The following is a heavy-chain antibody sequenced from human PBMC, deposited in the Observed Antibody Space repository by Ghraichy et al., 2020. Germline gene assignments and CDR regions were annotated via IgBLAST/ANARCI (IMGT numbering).Heavy chain of an antibody. CDR3: ARGLIPPPAGKGQRYSWYFDL. Sequence: ESLNISCAVYGGSFSGYYWSWIRQPPGKGLEWIGEINHSGSTNYNPSLKSRVTISVDTSKNQFSLKLSSVTAADTAVYYCARGLIPPPAGKGQRYSWYFDLWGRGTLVTVSS. CDR2: INHSGST. D-gene: IGHD3-16*02. J-gene: IGHJ2*01. V-gene: IGHV4-34*01. CDR1: GGSFSGYY.